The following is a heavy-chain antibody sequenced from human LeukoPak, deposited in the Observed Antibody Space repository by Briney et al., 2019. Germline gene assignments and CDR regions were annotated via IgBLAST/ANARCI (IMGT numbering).Heavy chain of an antibody. CDR1: GYTFTGYY. J-gene: IGHJ5*01. CDR3: ARLSGIYCDGGSCFNCFDS. CDR2: INPNSGGT. D-gene: IGHD2-15*01. V-gene: IGHV1-2*02. Sequence: ASVKVSCKASGYTFTGYYMHWVRQAPGQGPEWMGWINPNSGGTNYAQKFQGRVTMTRDTSISTAYMELSRLRSDDTAVYYCARLSGIYCDGGSCFNCFDSWGQGTLVTVSS.